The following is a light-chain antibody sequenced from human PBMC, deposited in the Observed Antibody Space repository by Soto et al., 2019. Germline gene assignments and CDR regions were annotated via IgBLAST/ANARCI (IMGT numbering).Light chain of an antibody. J-gene: IGLJ2*01. V-gene: IGLV1-47*01. CDR1: SSNIGSYY. Sequence: QAVVTQPPSASGPPGQRVTISCSGSSSNIGSYYVYWYQQLPGTAPKLLIYRNNQRPSGVPDRFSGSKSGTSASLAISGLRSEDEADYYCAAWDDSLSGVVFGGGTKLTVL. CDR3: AAWDDSLSGVV. CDR2: RNN.